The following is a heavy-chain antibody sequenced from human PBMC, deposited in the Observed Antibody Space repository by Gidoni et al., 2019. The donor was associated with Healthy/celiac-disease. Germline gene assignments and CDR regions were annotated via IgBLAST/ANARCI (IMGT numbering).Heavy chain of an antibody. CDR2: INPSGGST. Sequence: QVQLVQSGAEVKKPGASVKVSCKASGYTFTSSYMHWVRQAPGQGLEWMGIINPSGGSTSYAQKFQGRVTMTRDTSTSTVYMELSSLRSEDTAVYYCARDQIASSSWNYYGMDVWGQGTTVTVSS. CDR1: GYTFTSSY. J-gene: IGHJ6*02. V-gene: IGHV1-46*01. CDR3: ARDQIASSSWNYYGMDV. D-gene: IGHD6-13*01.